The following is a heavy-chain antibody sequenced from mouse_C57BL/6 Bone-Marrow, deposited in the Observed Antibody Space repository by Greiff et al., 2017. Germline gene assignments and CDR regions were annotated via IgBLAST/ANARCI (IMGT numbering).Heavy chain of an antibody. D-gene: IGHD1-1*01. CDR3: ASCCYYVSSYDYAMYD. V-gene: IGHV1-64*01. CDR1: GYTFTSYW. Sequence: QVQLQQPGAELVKPGASVTLSCKASGYTFTSYWMHWVKQRPGQGLEWIGMIHPNRGSTNYNEKFKSKATLTVDKSSSTAYMQRSSLTLEDSAVYYSASCCYYVSSYDYAMYDGGQGTSVTVSS. J-gene: IGHJ4*01. CDR2: IHPNRGST.